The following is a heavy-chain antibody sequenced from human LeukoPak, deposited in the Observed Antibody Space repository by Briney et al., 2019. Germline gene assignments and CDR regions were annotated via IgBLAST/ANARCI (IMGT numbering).Heavy chain of an antibody. J-gene: IGHJ6*03. CDR1: GYTFTGYY. Sequence: GASVKVSCKASGYTFTGYYMHWVRQAPGQGLEWMGWINPNSGGTNYAQKFQGRVTMTRDTSISTAYVELSRLRSDDTAVYYCARHRGGYDYYYYYMDVWGKGTTVTVSS. V-gene: IGHV1-2*02. CDR3: ARHRGGYDYYYYYMDV. CDR2: INPNSGGT. D-gene: IGHD5-12*01.